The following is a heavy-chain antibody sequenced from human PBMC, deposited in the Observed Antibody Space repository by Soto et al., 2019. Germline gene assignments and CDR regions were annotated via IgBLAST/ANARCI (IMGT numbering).Heavy chain of an antibody. CDR1: GGSISSYY. CDR2: IHSTGST. Sequence: QVQLQESGPGLVKPSETLSLTCAVSGGSISSYYWSWIRQPPGRGLEWIGYIHSTGSTNYNSSLKSRLTMSVDTSKNQFSLNLNSVTVADTAVSFCARHILHSDRWPPYFDHWGLGTLVTVSS. D-gene: IGHD6-13*01. J-gene: IGHJ4*02. V-gene: IGHV4-59*08. CDR3: ARHILHSDRWPPYFDH.